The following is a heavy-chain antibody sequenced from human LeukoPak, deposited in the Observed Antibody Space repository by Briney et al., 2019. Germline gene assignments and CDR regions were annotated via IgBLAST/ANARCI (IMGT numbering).Heavy chain of an antibody. CDR3: ALYGVSSFITY. V-gene: IGHV3-30*03. J-gene: IGHJ4*02. CDR2: ISYDGSNK. CDR1: GFTFSSYG. Sequence: GGSLRLSCAASGFTFSSYGMHWVRQAPGKGLEWVAVISYDGSNKYYADSVKGRFTISRDNSKNTLYLQMNSLRAEDTAVYYCALYGVSSFITYWGQGTPVTGSS. D-gene: IGHD4-17*01.